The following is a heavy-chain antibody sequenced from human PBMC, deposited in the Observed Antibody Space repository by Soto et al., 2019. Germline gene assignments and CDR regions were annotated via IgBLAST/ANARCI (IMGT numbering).Heavy chain of an antibody. Sequence: QVQLVQSGAEVKTPGASVKVSCKASGYTFTAYYMHWVRQAPGQGLEWMGWINPNSGGTYPAQHFQGRVTMPRDTPTSTVYMDLTSLRSDDTAVYYCTIGGGRGYSELDPWGQGTLVTVSS. J-gene: IGHJ5*02. D-gene: IGHD5-12*01. V-gene: IGHV1-2*02. CDR3: TIGGGRGYSELDP. CDR1: GYTFTAYY. CDR2: INPNSGGT.